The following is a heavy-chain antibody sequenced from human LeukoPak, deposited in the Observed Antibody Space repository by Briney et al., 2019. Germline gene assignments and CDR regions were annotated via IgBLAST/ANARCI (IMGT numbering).Heavy chain of an antibody. J-gene: IGHJ5*02. CDR3: ARDRVTTVTTGWFDP. D-gene: IGHD4-17*01. V-gene: IGHV1-2*02. CDR1: GYTFTGYY. CDR2: INPNSGGT. Sequence: GASVKVSCKASGYTFTGYYMHWVRQAPGQGLEWMGWINPNSGGTNYAQKFQGRVTMTRDTSISTAYMELSRLRSDDTAVYYCARDRVTTVTTGWFDPWGQGTLVTVSS.